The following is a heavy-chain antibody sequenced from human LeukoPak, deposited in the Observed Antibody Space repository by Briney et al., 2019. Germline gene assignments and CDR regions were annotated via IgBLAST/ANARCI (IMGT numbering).Heavy chain of an antibody. CDR1: GFMFSTRD. D-gene: IGHD3-3*01. CDR2: TRGRGGKT. Sequence: GGSLRLSCSTSGFMFSTRDMGWVRQAPGKGLEWVSTTRGRGGKTYYADSVKGRLTISRDESSNTLYLQMNSLKVEDTAVYYCASYDPQNYFDPWGQGTLVTVSS. V-gene: IGHV3-23*01. CDR3: ASYDPQNYFDP. J-gene: IGHJ4*02.